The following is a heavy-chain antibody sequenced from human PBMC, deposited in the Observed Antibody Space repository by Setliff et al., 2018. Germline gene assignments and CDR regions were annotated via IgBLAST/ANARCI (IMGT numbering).Heavy chain of an antibody. D-gene: IGHD2-21*01. Sequence: ASVKVSCKVSGGIFINYGINWVRQAPGQGLEWMGRIIPNSGGTNYAQKFQGRVTMTRDTSISTAYMELSRLTSDDTAVYYCAKDGGEVYWGQGTLVTVSS. CDR1: GGIFINYG. CDR2: IIPNSGGT. V-gene: IGHV1-2*02. CDR3: AKDGGEVY. J-gene: IGHJ4*02.